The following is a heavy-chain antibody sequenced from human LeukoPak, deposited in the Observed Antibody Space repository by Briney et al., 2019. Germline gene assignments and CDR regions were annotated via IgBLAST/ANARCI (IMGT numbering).Heavy chain of an antibody. V-gene: IGHV3-30*18. Sequence: PGRSLRLSFAASGFTFSSYGMHGVPQAPGKGLEWVAVISYDGSNKYYADSVKGRFTISRDDSKNTLYLQMNSLRAEDTAVYYCAKDNIRTGTTTSYGMDVWGKGTTVTVSS. CDR2: ISYDGSNK. CDR3: AKDNIRTGTTTSYGMDV. J-gene: IGHJ6*04. CDR1: GFTFSSYG. D-gene: IGHD1-1*01.